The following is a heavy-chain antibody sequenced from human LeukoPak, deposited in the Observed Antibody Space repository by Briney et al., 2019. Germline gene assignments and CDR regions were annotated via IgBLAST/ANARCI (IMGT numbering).Heavy chain of an antibody. V-gene: IGHV4-59*08. CDR3: ARHLTSGDYFDY. Sequence: SETLSLTCTVSGGSICTCYWSWIRQPPGKGLEWIGYVYYSGITDYNPSLNSRVTISVDTSKSQFSLKLSSVTAADTAVYYCARHLTSGDYFDYWGQGTLVTVSS. CDR1: GGSICTCY. J-gene: IGHJ4*02. D-gene: IGHD4-17*01. CDR2: VYYSGIT.